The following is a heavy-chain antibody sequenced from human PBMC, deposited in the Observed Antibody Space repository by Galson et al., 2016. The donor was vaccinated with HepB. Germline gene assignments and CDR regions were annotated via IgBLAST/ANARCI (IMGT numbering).Heavy chain of an antibody. CDR2: ISSYDGNT. Sequence: QSGAEVKKPGSSVKVSCTASGFPLTSYGLSWVRQAPGQGLEWVGWISSYDGNTKYGQKFQGRVTLTTDTSTNTVYMELRSLRSDDTAMYFCARDRYDYWSYFDLWGRGTLVTVSS. CDR3: ARDRYDYWSYFDL. D-gene: IGHD3-3*01. J-gene: IGHJ2*01. V-gene: IGHV1-18*01. CDR1: GFPLTSYG.